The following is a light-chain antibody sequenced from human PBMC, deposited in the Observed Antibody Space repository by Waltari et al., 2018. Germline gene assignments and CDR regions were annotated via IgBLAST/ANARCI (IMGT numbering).Light chain of an antibody. CDR2: AAS. Sequence: DIQMTQSPSSLSASVGDRVTITCRASQDISNSLAWLQQKPGKATKPLIYAASTLESGVPSKFSGSGSGTDFTLTISSLQPEDFATYYCQQYNSYPRTFGQGTKVEIK. CDR1: QDISNS. J-gene: IGKJ1*01. CDR3: QQYNSYPRT. V-gene: IGKV1-16*02.